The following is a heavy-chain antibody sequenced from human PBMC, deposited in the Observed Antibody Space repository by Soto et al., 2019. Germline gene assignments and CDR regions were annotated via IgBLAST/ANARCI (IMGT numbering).Heavy chain of an antibody. CDR2: IYYSGST. CDR1: GAAISSGGYY. CDR3: ARGYYFWSGYWTRYYYYGMDV. Sequence: SETLSLTCTVSGAAISSGGYYWSWIRQHPGKGLEWIGYIYYSGSTYYNPSLNSRVTISVDTSKNQFSLKLSSVTAADTALYYCARGYYFWSGYWTRYYYYGMDVWGQGTTVTVSS. V-gene: IGHV4-31*03. J-gene: IGHJ6*02. D-gene: IGHD3-3*01.